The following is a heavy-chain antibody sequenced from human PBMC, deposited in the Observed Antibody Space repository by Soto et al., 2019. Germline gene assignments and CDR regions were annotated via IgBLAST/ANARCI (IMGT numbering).Heavy chain of an antibody. D-gene: IGHD4-17*01. CDR2: FSAGGRA. V-gene: IGHV3-23*01. CDR3: AKESMPEHYGDTLFDY. CDR1: GFSLSNYA. J-gene: IGHJ4*02. Sequence: EVQLLESGGGLVQAGGSLRLSCEASGFSLSNYALSWVRQSPGKGLEWVSTFSAGGRAYYADSVKGRFTIAKDTSKNTLHLQASSLRAEDTAVYYCAKESMPEHYGDTLFDYWGQGTRVTVSS.